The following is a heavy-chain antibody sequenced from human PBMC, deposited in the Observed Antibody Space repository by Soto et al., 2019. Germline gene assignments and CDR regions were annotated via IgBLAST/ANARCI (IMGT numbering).Heavy chain of an antibody. V-gene: IGHV1-69*06. CDR1: GGTFSSYA. D-gene: IGHD3-22*01. CDR2: IIPIFGTA. CDR3: ARNPPYYYDSSGYFPD. J-gene: IGHJ4*02. Sequence: QVQLVQSGAEVKKPGSSVKVSCKASGGTFSSYAISWVRQAPGQGLEWMGGIIPIFGTANYAQKFQGRVTITADKSTSTAYMEVSSLRFEDTAVYYCARNPPYYYDSSGYFPDWGQGTLVTVSS.